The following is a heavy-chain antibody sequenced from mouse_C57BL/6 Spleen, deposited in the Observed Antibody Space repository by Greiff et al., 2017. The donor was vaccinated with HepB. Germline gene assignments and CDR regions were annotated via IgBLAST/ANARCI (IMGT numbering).Heavy chain of an antibody. J-gene: IGHJ1*03. CDR1: GYTFTSYW. Sequence: QVQLQQSGAELVKPGASVKLSCKASGYTFTSYWMQWVKQRPGQGLEWIGEIDPSDSYTNYNQKFKGKATLTVDTSSSTAYMQLSSLTSEDSAVYYCARRGGSSNYWYFDVWGTGTTVTVSS. CDR3: ARRGGSSNYWYFDV. D-gene: IGHD1-1*01. CDR2: IDPSDSYT. V-gene: IGHV1-50*01.